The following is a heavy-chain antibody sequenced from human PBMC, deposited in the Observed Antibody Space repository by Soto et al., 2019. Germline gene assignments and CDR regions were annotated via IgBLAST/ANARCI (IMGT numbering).Heavy chain of an antibody. Sequence: ASVKGSCKAAGYAFTGYYMHWVRQAPGQGLEWMGWMNPNSGNTGYAQKFQGRVTMTRNTSISTAYMELSSLRSEDTAVYYCARGLYYDFWSGYYRDYWGQGTLVTVSS. D-gene: IGHD3-3*01. CDR1: GYAFTGYY. CDR2: MNPNSGNT. V-gene: IGHV1-8*02. J-gene: IGHJ4*02. CDR3: ARGLYYDFWSGYYRDY.